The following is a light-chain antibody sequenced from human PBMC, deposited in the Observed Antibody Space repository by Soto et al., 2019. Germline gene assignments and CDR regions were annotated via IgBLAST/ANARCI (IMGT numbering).Light chain of an antibody. CDR1: QGISNY. CDR2: ASS. J-gene: IGKJ3*01. CDR3: QKYNSAPRT. Sequence: DIQMTQSPSSLSASVGDRVTITCRASQGISNYLAWYQQKPGKVPKLLIYASSTLQSVVPSRFSGSGSGTDFTLTISGLQPEDVATYYCQKYNSAPRTFGPGTKVDIK. V-gene: IGKV1-27*01.